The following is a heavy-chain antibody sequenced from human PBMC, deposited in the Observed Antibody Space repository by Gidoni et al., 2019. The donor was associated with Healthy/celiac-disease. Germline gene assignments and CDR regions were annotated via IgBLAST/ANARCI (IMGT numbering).Heavy chain of an antibody. CDR3: ARLLGGDYGDY. V-gene: IGHV4-39*01. Sequence: QLQLQESGPGRVKPSETLSLTCTVSGGPISSRSYYWGWIRQPPGKGLEWIGSIYYSGSTYYNPALKSRVTISVDTSKNQFSLKLSSVTAADTAVYYCARLLGGDYGDYWGQGTLVTVSS. CDR1: GGPISSRSYY. D-gene: IGHD4-17*01. J-gene: IGHJ4*02. CDR2: IYYSGST.